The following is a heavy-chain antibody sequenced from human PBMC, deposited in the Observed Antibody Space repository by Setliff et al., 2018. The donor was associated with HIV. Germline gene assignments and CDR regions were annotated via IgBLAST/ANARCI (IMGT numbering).Heavy chain of an antibody. V-gene: IGHV4-38-2*01. CDR3: ARHDCGGDCSINWFDP. Sequence: PSETLSLTCAVSGYFIRDNFFWGWVRQPPGKGLEWIGSIFYTGTTYYNPSLKSRVTLSLDTSKNQFSLELTSVTAADTAVYYCARHDCGGDCSINWFDPWGQGTLVTVSS. CDR2: IFYTGTT. J-gene: IGHJ5*02. D-gene: IGHD2-21*02. CDR1: GYFIRDNFF.